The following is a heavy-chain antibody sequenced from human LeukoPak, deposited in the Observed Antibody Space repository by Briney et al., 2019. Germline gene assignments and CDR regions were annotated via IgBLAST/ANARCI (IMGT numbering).Heavy chain of an antibody. D-gene: IGHD3-22*01. CDR3: ASSSDSSGYSPLDP. CDR2: INPESGDT. J-gene: IGHJ5*02. V-gene: IGHV1-2*02. CDR1: GYTFTGHY. Sequence: GASVKVSCKASGYTFTGHYIHWERQAPGQGLEWMGWINPESGDTKYAPQFEGRFTMIRDTSMTTAYMELRGLRLDDTAVSCCASSSDSSGYSPLDPWGRGTLVTVSS.